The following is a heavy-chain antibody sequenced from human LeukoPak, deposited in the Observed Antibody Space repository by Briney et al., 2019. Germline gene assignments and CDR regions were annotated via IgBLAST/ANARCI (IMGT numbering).Heavy chain of an antibody. V-gene: IGHV3-74*01. CDR3: ARGLYNWNLYYYYYMDV. D-gene: IGHD1-20*01. CDR1: GFTFSSYW. Sequence: GGSLRLSCAASGFTFSSYWMHWVRQAPGKGLVWVSRINSDGSSTSYADSVKGRFTISRDNAKNTLYLQMNSLRAEDTAAYYCARGLYNWNLYYYYYMDVWGKGTTVTVSS. J-gene: IGHJ6*03. CDR2: INSDGSST.